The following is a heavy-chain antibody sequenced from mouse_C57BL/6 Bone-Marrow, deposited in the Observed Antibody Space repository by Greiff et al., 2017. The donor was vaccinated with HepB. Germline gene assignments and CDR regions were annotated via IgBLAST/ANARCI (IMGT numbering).Heavy chain of an antibody. CDR2: ISSGGDYI. V-gene: IGHV5-9-1*02. CDR1: GFTFSSYA. D-gene: IGHD1-3*01. Sequence: EVQRVESGEGLVKPGGSLKLSCAASGFTFSSYAMSWVRQTPEKRLEWVAYISSGGDYIYYADTVKGRFTISRDNARNTLYLQMSSLKSDDTAMYYCTRDNTPYWYFDVWGTGTTVTVSS. CDR3: TRDNTPYWYFDV. J-gene: IGHJ1*03.